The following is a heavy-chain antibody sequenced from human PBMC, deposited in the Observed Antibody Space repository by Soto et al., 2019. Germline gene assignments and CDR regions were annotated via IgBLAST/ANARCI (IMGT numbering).Heavy chain of an antibody. CDR1: GYTFTSYG. CDR3: ARDGQRGYYYDSSGFLADWFDP. CDR2: INAYNGNT. J-gene: IGHJ5*02. Sequence: VASVKVSCKASGYTFTSYGISWVRQAPGQGLEWMGWINAYNGNTNYAQKLQGRVTMTTDTSTSTAYMELRSLRSDDTAVYYCARDGQRGYYYDSSGFLADWFDPWGQGTLVTVSS. V-gene: IGHV1-18*04. D-gene: IGHD3-22*01.